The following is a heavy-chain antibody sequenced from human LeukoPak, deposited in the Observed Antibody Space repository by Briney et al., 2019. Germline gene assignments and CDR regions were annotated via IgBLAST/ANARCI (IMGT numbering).Heavy chain of an antibody. Sequence: PSETLSRNCSVYGGPFRGFFWSWLRQAPGKGLAGMGEVSHSGSSNYNPSLKSRINISLDTSKSQFSLRLTSVTAADTAVYYCARGFFYGGRNQYIWLDLWGQGTLVTVSS. CDR2: VSHSGSS. V-gene: IGHV4-34*01. CDR1: GGPFRGFF. CDR3: ARGFFYGGRNQYIWLDL. D-gene: IGHD4-23*01. J-gene: IGHJ5*02.